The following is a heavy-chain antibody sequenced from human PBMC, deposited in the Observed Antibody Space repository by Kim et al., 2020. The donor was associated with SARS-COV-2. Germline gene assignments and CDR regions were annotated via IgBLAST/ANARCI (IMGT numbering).Heavy chain of an antibody. Sequence: QQFQGRVTITRDTSASTAYMELSSLRSEATAVYYCARAHYYDSSGYAFDIWGQGTMVTVSS. CDR3: ARAHYYDSSGYAFDI. V-gene: IGHV1-3*01. J-gene: IGHJ3*02. D-gene: IGHD3-22*01.